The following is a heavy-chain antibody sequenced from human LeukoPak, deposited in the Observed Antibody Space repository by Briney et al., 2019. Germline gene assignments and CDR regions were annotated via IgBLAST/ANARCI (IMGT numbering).Heavy chain of an antibody. D-gene: IGHD2-15*01. CDR1: GFTFSSYA. Sequence: GGSLRLSCAASGFTFSSYAMSWVRQAPGKGLEWVSAISGSGGSTYYADSVKGRFTISRDSSRNTLYLQMNSLRAEDTAVYYCAAEYCGGGFCYTRHSGHDYWGQGTLVTVSS. CDR3: AAEYCGGGFCYTRHSGHDY. V-gene: IGHV3-23*01. CDR2: ISGSGGST. J-gene: IGHJ4*02.